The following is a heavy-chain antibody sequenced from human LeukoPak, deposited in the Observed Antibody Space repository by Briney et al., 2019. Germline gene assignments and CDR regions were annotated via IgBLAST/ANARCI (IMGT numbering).Heavy chain of an antibody. D-gene: IGHD2-2*01. Sequence: PRGSLRLSCAASGFTVSSNYMSWVRQAPGKGLEWVSVIYSGGSTYYADSVKGRFTISRDNSKNTLYLQMNSLRAEDTAVYYCARMPRPGYFDLWGRGTLVTVSS. V-gene: IGHV3-66*02. CDR2: IYSGGST. CDR1: GFTVSSNY. J-gene: IGHJ2*01. CDR3: ARMPRPGYFDL.